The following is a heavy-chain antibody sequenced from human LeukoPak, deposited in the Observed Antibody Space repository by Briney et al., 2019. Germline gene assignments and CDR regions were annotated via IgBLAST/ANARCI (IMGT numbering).Heavy chain of an antibody. CDR1: GGSFSGYY. J-gene: IGHJ4*02. CDR2: INHSGST. CDR3: VRSDPGDTIDY. D-gene: IGHD7-27*01. V-gene: IGHV4-34*01. Sequence: SETLSLTCAVYGGSFSGYYWSWIRQPPGKGLEWIGEINHSGSTNYNPSLKSRVTISVDTSKNQFSLKLSSVTAADTAVYYCVRSDPGDTIDYWGQGTLVTVSS.